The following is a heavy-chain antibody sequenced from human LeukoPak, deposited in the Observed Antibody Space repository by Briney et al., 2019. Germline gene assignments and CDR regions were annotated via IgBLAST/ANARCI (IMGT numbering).Heavy chain of an antibody. V-gene: IGHV4-34*01. Sequence: SETLSLTCTVSGVPIKYDGYYWAWIRQPPGKGLEWIGEINRSGDTNYNPSLKSRVTISVDTSKNQFSLKLSSVTAADTAVYYCARFGSGWYYFDYWGQGTLVTVSS. CDR3: ARFGSGWYYFDY. CDR1: GVPIKYDGYY. CDR2: INRSGDT. D-gene: IGHD6-19*01. J-gene: IGHJ4*02.